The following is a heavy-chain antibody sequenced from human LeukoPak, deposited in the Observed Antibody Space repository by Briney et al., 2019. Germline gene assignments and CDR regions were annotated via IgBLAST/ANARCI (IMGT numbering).Heavy chain of an antibody. Sequence: PGGSLRLSCVASGFSFSTYSMSWVRQAPGKGLEWVSAISGSGGSTYYADSVKGRFTISRDNSKNTLYLQMNSLRAEDTAVYYCAKVYPGWDTAMVYFDYWGQGTLVTVSS. CDR1: GFSFSTYS. CDR3: AKVYPGWDTAMVYFDY. J-gene: IGHJ4*02. CDR2: ISGSGGST. V-gene: IGHV3-23*01. D-gene: IGHD5-18*01.